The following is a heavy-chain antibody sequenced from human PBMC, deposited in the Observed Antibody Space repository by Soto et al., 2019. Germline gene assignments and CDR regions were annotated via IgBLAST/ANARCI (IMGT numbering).Heavy chain of an antibody. V-gene: IGHV6-1*01. CDR2: TYYRSKWYN. CDR1: GDSVSSNSAA. D-gene: IGHD3-3*01. J-gene: IGHJ6*02. CDR3: ARSKVGVNYDFWSGYYTDYDYYYGMDV. Sequence: SQTLSLTCAISGDSVSSNSAAWNWIRQSPSRGLEWLGRTYYRSKWYNDYAVSVKSRITINPDTSKNQFSLQLNSVTPADTAVYYCARSKVGVNYDFWSGYYTDYDYYYGMDVWGQGTTVTVSS.